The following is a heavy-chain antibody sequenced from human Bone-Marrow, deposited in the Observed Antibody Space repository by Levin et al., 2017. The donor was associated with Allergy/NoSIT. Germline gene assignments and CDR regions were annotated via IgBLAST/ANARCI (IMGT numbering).Heavy chain of an antibody. CDR2: IYYNGST. CDR3: ARVLAGFDGSAMAYDY. J-gene: IGHJ4*02. V-gene: IGHV4-31*03. D-gene: IGHD3-10*01. CDR1: GASIRSGAYY. Sequence: SQTLSLTCTVSGASIRSGAYYWSWVRQPPGQGLEWIGYIYYNGSTYFNPSLKSRVSISVDTSQHQFSLKLSSVTAADTADYYCARVLAGFDGSAMAYDYWGRGSLVTVSS.